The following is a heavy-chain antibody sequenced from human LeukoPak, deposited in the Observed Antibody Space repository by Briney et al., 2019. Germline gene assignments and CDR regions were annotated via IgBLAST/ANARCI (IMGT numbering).Heavy chain of an antibody. CDR1: GDSIGSHY. CDR2: IFYVGST. J-gene: IGHJ3*02. Sequence: SETLSLTCTVSGDSIGSHYWSWIRQPPGQGLEWIGYIFYVGSTNYNSSLKSRVTISVDTSKNQFSLKLNSVTAADTAVYYCARDYYDSRGEAFDIWGQGTMVTVSS. V-gene: IGHV4-59*11. D-gene: IGHD3-22*01. CDR3: ARDYYDSRGEAFDI.